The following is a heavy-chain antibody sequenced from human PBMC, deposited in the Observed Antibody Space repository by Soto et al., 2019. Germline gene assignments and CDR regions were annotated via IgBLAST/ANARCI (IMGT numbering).Heavy chain of an antibody. J-gene: IGHJ4*02. V-gene: IGHV3-23*01. Sequence: PGGSLRLSCAASGFTFSSHAMTWVRQAPGKGLEWVSAISGRSGDTYYADSVKGRFTISRDNSKNTLYLQMNSLRAEETAVYYCATDTDIVVVPAATRSSSRDIDYWGQRTLVTVSS. CDR1: GFTFSSHA. CDR3: ATDTDIVVVPAATRSSSRDIDY. D-gene: IGHD2-2*01. CDR2: ISGRSGDT.